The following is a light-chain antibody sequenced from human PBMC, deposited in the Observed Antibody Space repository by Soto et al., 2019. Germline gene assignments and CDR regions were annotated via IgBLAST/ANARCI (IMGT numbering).Light chain of an antibody. J-gene: IGKJ2*01. CDR2: GAS. Sequence: IPMTQSPPSLSASVGDRVTITCQASQDIRNELGWYQQKPGKAPKLLLYGASSLQSGVPSRFSGSGSGTDFTLTISSLQPEDFATYYCLQDYTYPYTFGQGTKLEIK. CDR1: QDIRNE. CDR3: LQDYTYPYT. V-gene: IGKV1-6*01.